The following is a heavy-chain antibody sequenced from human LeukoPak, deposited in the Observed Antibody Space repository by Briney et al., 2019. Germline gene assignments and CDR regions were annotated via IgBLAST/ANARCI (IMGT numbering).Heavy chain of an antibody. CDR2: IYYSGSA. D-gene: IGHD2-8*01. Sequence: SETLSLTCTVSGGFVSSHTYYWSWVRQPPGKGLEWIGYIYYSGSANYNPSLKSRVTISVDTSKNMFSLNLRSVTAADTAMYYCARTHGYCTHGTCYGSIFAMDVWGQGTTVTVSS. V-gene: IGHV4-61*01. CDR3: ARTHGYCTHGTCYGSIFAMDV. J-gene: IGHJ6*02. CDR1: GGFVSSHTYY.